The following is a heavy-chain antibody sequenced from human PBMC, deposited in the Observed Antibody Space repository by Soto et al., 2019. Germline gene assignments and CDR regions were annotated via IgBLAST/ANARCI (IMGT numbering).Heavy chain of an antibody. D-gene: IGHD2-2*01. V-gene: IGHV3-15*07. CDR2: IKSKTDGGTT. CDR3: TTGEYQRGFDP. J-gene: IGHJ5*02. Sequence: VGSLRLSCAASGFTFSNAWMNWVRQSPGKRLEWVGRIKSKTDGGTTEYAAPVKGRLTISRDDSQNTLYLQMNSLKTEDTAVYYCTTGEYQRGFDPWGQGTLVTVSS. CDR1: GFTFSNAW.